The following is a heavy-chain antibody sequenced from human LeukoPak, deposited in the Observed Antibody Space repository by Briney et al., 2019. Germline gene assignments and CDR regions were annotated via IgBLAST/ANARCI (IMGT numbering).Heavy chain of an antibody. V-gene: IGHV4-34*01. D-gene: IGHD6-6*01. CDR2: INHSGST. Sequence: SETLSLTCAVYGGSFSGYYWSWIRQPPGKGLEWIGEINHSGSTNYNPSLKSRVTISVDTSKNQFSLKLSSVTAADTAVYYCARQELVFHYYYGMDVWGQGTTVTVSS. CDR1: GGSFSGYY. J-gene: IGHJ6*02. CDR3: ARQELVFHYYYGMDV.